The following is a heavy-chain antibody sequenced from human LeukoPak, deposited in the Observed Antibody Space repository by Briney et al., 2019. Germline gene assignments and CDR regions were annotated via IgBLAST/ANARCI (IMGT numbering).Heavy chain of an antibody. CDR3: ARPRYCSSTSCPDAFDI. CDR2: IIPIFGTA. V-gene: IGHV1-69*13. D-gene: IGHD2-2*01. J-gene: IGHJ3*02. CDR1: GGTFSSYA. Sequence: SVKLSCEASGGTFSSYAISWVRQAPGQGLEWMGGIIPIFGTANYAQKFQGRVTITADESTSTAYMELSSLRSEDTAVYYCARPRYCSSTSCPDAFDIWGQGTMVTVSS.